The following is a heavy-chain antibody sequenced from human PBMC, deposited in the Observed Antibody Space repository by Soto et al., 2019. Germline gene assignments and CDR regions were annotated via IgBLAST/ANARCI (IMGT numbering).Heavy chain of an antibody. CDR3: ARVPGYSSSWYVHYYYGMDV. D-gene: IGHD6-13*01. V-gene: IGHV4-34*01. Sequence: ASETLSLTCAVYGGSFSGYYWSWIRQPPGKGLEWIGEINHSGSTNYNPSLKSRVTISVDTSKNQFSLKLSSVTAADTAVYYCARVPGYSSSWYVHYYYGMDVWGQGTTVTVSS. CDR1: GGSFSGYY. CDR2: INHSGST. J-gene: IGHJ6*02.